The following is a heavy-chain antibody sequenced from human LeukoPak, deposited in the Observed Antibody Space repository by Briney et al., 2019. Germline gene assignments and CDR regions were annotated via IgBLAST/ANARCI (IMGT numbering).Heavy chain of an antibody. CDR3: ARDRSGVYYYYYYMDV. V-gene: IGHV3-11*04. CDR1: GFTFSDYY. J-gene: IGHJ6*03. CDR2: ISSSGSTI. Sequence: GGSLRLSCAASGFTFSDYYMSWIRQAPGKGLEWVSYISSSGSTIYYADSVKGRFTISRDNAKNSLYLQMNSLRAEDTAVYYCARDRSGVYYYYYYMDVWGKGTTVTISS.